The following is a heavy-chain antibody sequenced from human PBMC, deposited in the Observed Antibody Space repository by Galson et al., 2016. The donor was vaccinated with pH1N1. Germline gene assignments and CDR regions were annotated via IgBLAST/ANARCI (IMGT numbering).Heavy chain of an antibody. J-gene: IGHJ3*02. CDR3: ARDESGYGDSFPDVFDI. CDR2: ILYNGNDK. CDR1: GFTFSSCG. V-gene: IGHV3-30*12. D-gene: IGHD4-17*01. Sequence: LRLSCAASGFTFSSCGIYWVRQAPGKGLEWVGNILYNGNDKYYADSVKGRFTISRDSSMTTVHLQMTSVTVEDTAAYFCARDESGYGDSFPDVFDIWGQGTMVTVSS.